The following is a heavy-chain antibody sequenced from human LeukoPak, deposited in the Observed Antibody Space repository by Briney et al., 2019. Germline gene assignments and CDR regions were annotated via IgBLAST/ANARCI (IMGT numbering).Heavy chain of an antibody. J-gene: IGHJ6*02. CDR1: GFTFSSYW. CDR2: INSDGSST. CDR3: SRENYYGLGV. Sequence: PGGSLRLSCAASGFTFSSYWMHWVRQAPGKGLVWVSRINSDGSSTSYADSVRGRFTISRDNAKNTLYLQMNSLRAEDTAVYFCSRENYYGLGVWGQGTTVTVSS. V-gene: IGHV3-74*01.